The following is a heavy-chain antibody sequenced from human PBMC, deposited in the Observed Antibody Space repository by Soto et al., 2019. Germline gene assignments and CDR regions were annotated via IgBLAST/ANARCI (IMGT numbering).Heavy chain of an antibody. CDR1: GFTFSSYD. V-gene: IGHV3-13*04. CDR2: IGTAGDT. D-gene: IGHD3-22*01. CDR3: ASAIGPTLFDY. Sequence: GGSLRLSCSASGFTFSSYDMHWVRQGPGKGLEWVSAIGTAGDTNYAVSVKGRFTISRENAKNSLYLQMNSLRAGDTVIYFCASAIGPTLFDYSRQGALVTVTS. J-gene: IGHJ4*02.